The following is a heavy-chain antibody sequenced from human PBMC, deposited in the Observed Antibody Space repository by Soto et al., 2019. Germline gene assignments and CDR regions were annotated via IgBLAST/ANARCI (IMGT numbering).Heavy chain of an antibody. CDR2: IDPSHSQT. V-gene: IGHV5-10-1*01. CDR3: ARQIYDSDTGPNFQYYFDS. CDR1: GYSFAGYW. D-gene: IGHD3-22*01. J-gene: IGHJ4*02. Sequence: GESLKISCKGSGYSFAGYWITWVRQKPGKGLEWMGRIDPSHSQTYYSPSFRGHVTISATKSITTVFLQWSSLRASDTAMYYCARQIYDSDTGPNFQYYFDSWGQGTPVTVS.